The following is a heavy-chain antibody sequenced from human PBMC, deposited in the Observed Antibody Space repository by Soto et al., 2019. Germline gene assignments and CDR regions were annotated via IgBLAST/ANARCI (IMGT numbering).Heavy chain of an antibody. D-gene: IGHD5-12*01. J-gene: IGHJ4*02. CDR1: GGSINTFY. Sequence: PSETLSLTCTVSGGSINTFYWSWVRQPAGKGLEGIGRILSSGSTSFNPSLERRVAMSVDTSKNHFSLNLSSVTAADMAVYYCAREGSYSAYNFAHGIQLWSFEFWGQGAMVTVSS. V-gene: IGHV4-4*07. CDR2: ILSSGST. CDR3: AREGSYSAYNFAHGIQLWSFEF.